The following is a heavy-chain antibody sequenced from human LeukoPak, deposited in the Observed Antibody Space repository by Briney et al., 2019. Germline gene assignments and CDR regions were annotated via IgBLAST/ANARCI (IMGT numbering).Heavy chain of an antibody. CDR3: GRERGYNRMLDY. CDR1: GFTFSSYW. CDR2: INSDGSGT. V-gene: IGHV3-74*01. J-gene: IGHJ4*02. Sequence: PGGSLRLSGAASGFTFSSYWMHWVRQAPGKGLVWVSRINSDGSGTIYADSVKGRFTISRDNAKNTLYLQVSSLGAGDTAVYYCGRERGYNRMLDYWGQGTLVTVSS. D-gene: IGHD5-24*01.